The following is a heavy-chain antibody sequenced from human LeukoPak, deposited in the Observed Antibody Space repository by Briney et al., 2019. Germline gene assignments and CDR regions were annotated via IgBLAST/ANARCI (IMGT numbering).Heavy chain of an antibody. Sequence: GASVKVSCKVSGYTLTELSMHWVRQAPGKGLEWMGGFDPEDGETIYAQKFQGRVTMTEDTSTDTAYMEPSSLRSEDTAVYYCATDAGGYSGSYSSYYYYMDVWGKGTTVTVSS. D-gene: IGHD1-26*01. CDR1: GYTLTELS. J-gene: IGHJ6*03. V-gene: IGHV1-24*01. CDR2: FDPEDGET. CDR3: ATDAGGYSGSYSSYYYYMDV.